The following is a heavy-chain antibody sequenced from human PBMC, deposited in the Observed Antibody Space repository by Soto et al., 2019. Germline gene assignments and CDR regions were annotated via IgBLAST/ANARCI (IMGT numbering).Heavy chain of an antibody. CDR2: ISGSGGST. D-gene: IGHD3-3*01. V-gene: IGHV3-23*01. CDR3: AKGGGVVKNWNDP. CDR1: GFTFSSYA. J-gene: IGHJ5*02. Sequence: GGSLRLSCAASGFTFSSYAMSWVRQAPGKGLEWVSAISGSGGSTYYADSVKGRFTISRDNCKNMLYLQMNSLRAEDTAVYYCAKGGGVVKNWNDPWGQGTLVTVSS.